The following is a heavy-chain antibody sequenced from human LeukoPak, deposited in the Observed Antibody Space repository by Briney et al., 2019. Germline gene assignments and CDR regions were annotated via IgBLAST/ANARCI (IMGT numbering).Heavy chain of an antibody. CDR2: IRYDGSNK. J-gene: IGHJ4*02. Sequence: PGGSLRLSCAASGFTFSSYGMHWVRQAPGKGLEWVAVIRYDGSNKYYADSVKGRFTISRDNSKNTLYLQMNSLRAEDTAVYYCAKDQSPTIYYDSSVFDYWGQGTLVTVSS. CDR3: AKDQSPTIYYDSSVFDY. V-gene: IGHV3-33*06. CDR1: GFTFSSYG. D-gene: IGHD3-22*01.